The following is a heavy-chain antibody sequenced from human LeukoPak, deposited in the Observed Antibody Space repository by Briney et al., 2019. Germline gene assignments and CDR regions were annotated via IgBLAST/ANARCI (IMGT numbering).Heavy chain of an antibody. CDR1: GFTFSSYG. CDR2: ISYDGSNK. D-gene: IGHD6-13*01. J-gene: IGHJ4*02. V-gene: IGHV3-30*18. Sequence: PGRSLRLSCAASGFTFSSYGMHWVRQAPGKGLEWVAVISYDGSNKYYADSVKGRFTISRDNSKNTLYLQMNSLRAEDTAVYYCAKDLGLGYSSSWSDYWGQGTLVTVSS. CDR3: AKDLGLGYSSSWSDY.